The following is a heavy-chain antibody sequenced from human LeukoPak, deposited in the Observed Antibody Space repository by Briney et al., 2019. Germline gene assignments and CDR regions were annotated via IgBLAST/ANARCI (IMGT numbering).Heavy chain of an antibody. J-gene: IGHJ5*02. Sequence: GASVKVSCKASGGTFSSYAISWVRQAPGQGLEWMGGIIPIFGTANYAQKFQGRVTITADESTSTAYMELSSLRAEDTAVYYCARAYPYYYDSSWGTWGQGTLVTVSS. CDR2: IIPIFGTA. CDR1: GGTFSSYA. V-gene: IGHV1-69*13. D-gene: IGHD3-22*01. CDR3: ARAYPYYYDSSWGT.